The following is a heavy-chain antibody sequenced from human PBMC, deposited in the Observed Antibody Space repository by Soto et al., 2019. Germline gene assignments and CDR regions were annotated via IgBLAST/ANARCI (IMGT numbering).Heavy chain of an antibody. CDR3: ARGRYGSGVDY. V-gene: IGHV4-59*01. D-gene: IGHD3-10*01. CDR2: IYYSGST. Sequence: QVQLQASGPGLVKPSETLSLTCTVSGGSISSYYCSWIRQPPGKGLACIGYIYYSGSTNYNPSLKSRVTISVDTSKNQFSLKLSSVTAADTAVYYCARGRYGSGVDYWGQGTLVTVSS. J-gene: IGHJ4*02. CDR1: GGSISSYY.